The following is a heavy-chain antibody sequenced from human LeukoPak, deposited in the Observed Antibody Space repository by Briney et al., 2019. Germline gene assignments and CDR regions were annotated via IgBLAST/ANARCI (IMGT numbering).Heavy chain of an antibody. J-gene: IGHJ4*02. CDR1: GGTFSSYA. Sequence: SVKVSCKASGGTFSSYAISWVRQAPGQGLEWLGGIIPVFGTANYAKTFHGRVTITADESTSTAYLELSSLRSEDTALYYCARFLSQYYFDHWGQGTLVTVSS. CDR2: IIPVFGTA. V-gene: IGHV1-69*01. CDR3: ARFLSQYYFDH.